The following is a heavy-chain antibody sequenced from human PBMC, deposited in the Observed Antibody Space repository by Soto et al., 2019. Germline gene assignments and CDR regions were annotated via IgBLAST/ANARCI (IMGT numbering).Heavy chain of an antibody. CDR1: GFNFDGYA. CDR3: AKDLTFTIFEDGMHV. CDR2: ISWNSGSI. D-gene: IGHD3-3*01. Sequence: EVHLVESGGGLVQPGRSLRLSCAASGFNFDGYAMHWVRQAPGRGLEWVSGISWNSGSIAYADSVKGRFTISRDNAKNSLFLQMNSLRAEDTALYFCAKDLTFTIFEDGMHVWGQGTTVTVSS. V-gene: IGHV3-9*01. J-gene: IGHJ6*02.